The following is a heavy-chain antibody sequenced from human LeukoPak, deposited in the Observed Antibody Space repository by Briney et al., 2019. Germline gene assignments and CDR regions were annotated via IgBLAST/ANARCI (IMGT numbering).Heavy chain of an antibody. CDR1: GGSISSSRDY. D-gene: IGHD6-19*01. J-gene: IGHJ4*02. CDR3: ARHVEIAVAGPIDY. V-gene: IGHV4-39*01. CDR2: IYYSGST. Sequence: PSETLSLTCTVSGGSISSSRDYWGWIRQPPGKGLEWVGSIYYSGSTYYNPSLKSRVTISVDTSKIQFSLKLSSATAADTAVYYCARHVEIAVAGPIDYWGQGTLVTVSS.